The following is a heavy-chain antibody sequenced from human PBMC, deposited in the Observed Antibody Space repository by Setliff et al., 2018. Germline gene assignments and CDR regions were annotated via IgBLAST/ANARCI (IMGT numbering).Heavy chain of an antibody. D-gene: IGHD3-22*01. J-gene: IGHJ3*02. CDR3: ARDNDTPDNAFDI. Sequence: PGGSLRLSCAASGVTFSDHSMTWIRQAPGKGLEWVAHIFRSSGSTYYADSVKCRFTISRDNAENSLYLQMDSLRADDTAMYYCARDNDTPDNAFDIWGQGTMVTVSS. CDR1: GVTFSDHS. V-gene: IGHV3-11*04. CDR2: IFRSSGST.